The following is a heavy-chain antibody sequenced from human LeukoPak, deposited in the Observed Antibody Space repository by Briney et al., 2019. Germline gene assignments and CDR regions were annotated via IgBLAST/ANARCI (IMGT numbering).Heavy chain of an antibody. CDR1: GGTFSSYA. Sequence: SVTVSCKASGGTFSSYAISWVRQAPGQGLEWMEGIIPIFGTANYAQKFQGRVTITTDESTSTAYMELSSLRSEDTAVYYCARGRRQLFPFHWFDPWGQGTLVTVSS. V-gene: IGHV1-69*05. J-gene: IGHJ5*02. CDR3: ARGRRQLFPFHWFDP. CDR2: IIPIFGTA. D-gene: IGHD6-6*01.